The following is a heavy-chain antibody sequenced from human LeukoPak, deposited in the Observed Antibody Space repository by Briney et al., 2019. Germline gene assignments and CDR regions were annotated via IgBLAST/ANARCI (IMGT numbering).Heavy chain of an antibody. J-gene: IGHJ6*02. D-gene: IGHD2-2*01. CDR2: ISYDGSNK. V-gene: IGHV3-30-3*01. CDR3: ARGCSSTSCHHYYYYGMDV. Sequence: GGSLRLSCAASGFTFSSYAMHWVRQAPGKGLEGVAVISYDGSNKYYADSVKGRFTTSRDNSKNTLYLQMNSLRAEDTAVYYCARGCSSTSCHHYYYYGMDVWGQGTTVTVSS. CDR1: GFTFSSYA.